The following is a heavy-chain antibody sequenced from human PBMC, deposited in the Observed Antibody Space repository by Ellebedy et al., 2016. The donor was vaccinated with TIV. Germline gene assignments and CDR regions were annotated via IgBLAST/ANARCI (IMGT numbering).Heavy chain of an antibody. V-gene: IGHV4-34*01. Sequence: MPSETLSLTCAVYGGSFSGYYWTWIRQPPGKGLEWIWEINHSGSTNYNPSLKSRVTISVDTSKNQFSLKLSSVTAADTAVYYCARGRSISMVRGGWFDPWGQGTLVTVSS. CDR1: GGSFSGYY. D-gene: IGHD3-10*01. J-gene: IGHJ5*02. CDR3: ARGRSISMVRGGWFDP. CDR2: INHSGST.